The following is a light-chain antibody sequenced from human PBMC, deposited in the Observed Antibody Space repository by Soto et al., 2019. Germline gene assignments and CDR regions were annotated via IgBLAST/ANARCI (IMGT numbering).Light chain of an antibody. J-gene: IGLJ2*01. Sequence: QSALTQVCSVSGSPGQSVTCSCTGTSSDVDDYNFVSWEQQHPGKTPKFMIFDVTERPSGVPDRFSGSKSGDTASLTISGLQAEDEAYYYCSSYTTSTSFILFGGGTKLTVL. CDR1: SSDVDDYNF. CDR3: SSYTTSTSFIL. CDR2: DVT. V-gene: IGLV2-11*01.